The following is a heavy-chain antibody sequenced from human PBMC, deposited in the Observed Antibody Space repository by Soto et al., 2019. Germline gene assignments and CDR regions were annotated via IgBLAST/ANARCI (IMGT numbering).Heavy chain of an antibody. Sequence: SETLSLTCTVSGDSMTSGDYSWSWIRQPPGKGLEWLGYIYRTGNTHYSPSLKRRVSISQDRSKNQFSLELTSVTAADTAVYYCARGDYQYSIDYWGQGTLVTVSS. CDR3: ARGDYQYSIDY. CDR2: IYRTGNT. V-gene: IGHV4-30-2*01. D-gene: IGHD2-2*01. J-gene: IGHJ4*02. CDR1: GDSMTSGDYS.